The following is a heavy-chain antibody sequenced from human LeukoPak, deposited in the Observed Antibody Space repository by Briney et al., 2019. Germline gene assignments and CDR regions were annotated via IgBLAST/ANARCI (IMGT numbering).Heavy chain of an antibody. CDR1: EFSVGSNY. Sequence: GGSLRLSCAASEFSVGSNYMTWVRQAPGKGLEWVSLIYSGGSTYYADSVKGRFTISRDNSKNTLYLQMNSLRAEDTAVYYCVRERFHGSGAPRYDYWGQGTLVTVSS. CDR2: IYSGGST. V-gene: IGHV3-66*01. J-gene: IGHJ4*02. D-gene: IGHD3-10*01. CDR3: VRERFHGSGAPRYDY.